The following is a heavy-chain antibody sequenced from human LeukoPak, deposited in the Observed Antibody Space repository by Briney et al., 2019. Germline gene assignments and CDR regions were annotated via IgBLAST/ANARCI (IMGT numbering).Heavy chain of an antibody. Sequence: SETLSLTCTVSGGSISSYYWSWIRQPAGKGLEWIGRIYTSGSTYYNPSLKSRVTMSVDTSKNQFSLKLSSVTAADTAVYYCARAAAAGDPYYFDYWGQGTLVTVSS. CDR2: IYTSGST. J-gene: IGHJ4*02. CDR3: ARAAAAGDPYYFDY. CDR1: GGSISSYY. D-gene: IGHD6-13*01. V-gene: IGHV4-4*07.